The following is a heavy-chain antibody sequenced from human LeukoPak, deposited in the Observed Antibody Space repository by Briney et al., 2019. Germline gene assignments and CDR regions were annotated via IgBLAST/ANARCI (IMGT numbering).Heavy chain of an antibody. J-gene: IGHJ6*02. CDR1: GGSFSGYY. V-gene: IGHV4-34*01. CDR2: INHSGST. Sequence: SETLSLTCAVYGGSFSGYYWSWIRQPPGKGLEWIGEINHSGSTNYNPSLKSRVTISVDTSKNQFSLKLSSVTAADTAVYYCASPDPWGMVRRVITRSDGMDVWGQGTTVTVSS. CDR3: ASPDPWGMVRRVITRSDGMDV. D-gene: IGHD3-10*01.